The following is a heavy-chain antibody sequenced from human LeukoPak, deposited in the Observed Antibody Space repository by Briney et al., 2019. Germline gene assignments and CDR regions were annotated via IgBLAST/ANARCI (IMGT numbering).Heavy chain of an antibody. CDR1: GSSFTSYW. CDR3: ARSDSSGYLNYFDY. CDR2: IYPGDSDT. V-gene: IGHV5-51*01. Sequence: GASLQISCKGSGSSFTSYWIGGGRPVPGKGLGWMGIIYPGDSDTRYSPSFQGQVTLSADKSISTAYLQWSSLQASDTAMYYCARSDSSGYLNYFDYWGQGTLVTVSS. J-gene: IGHJ4*02. D-gene: IGHD3-22*01.